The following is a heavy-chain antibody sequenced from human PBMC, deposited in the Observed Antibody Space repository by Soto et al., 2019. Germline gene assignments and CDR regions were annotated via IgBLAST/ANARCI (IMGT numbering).Heavy chain of an antibody. D-gene: IGHD1-1*01. CDR3: AKALDGIDDYFYAMGV. CDR2: ISGRGDST. J-gene: IGHJ6*02. V-gene: IGHV3-23*01. Sequence: WFRQASGKGLERISAISGRGDSTYYADAVKGRFTISRDNSKNTLYLQMNSLRFDDTAVYYCAKALDGIDDYFYAMGVWGQGTTVTLSS.